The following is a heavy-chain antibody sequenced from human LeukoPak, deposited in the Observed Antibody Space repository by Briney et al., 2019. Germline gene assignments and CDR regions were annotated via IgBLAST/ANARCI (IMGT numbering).Heavy chain of an antibody. Sequence: SETLSLTCTVSGGSISSYYWSWIRQPPGKGLEWIGYIYYSGSTNYNPSLKSRVTISVDTSKNQFSLKLSSVTAADTAVYYCARGRTIFGVVRDWGQGTLVTVSS. V-gene: IGHV4-59*08. D-gene: IGHD3-3*01. J-gene: IGHJ4*02. CDR3: ARGRTIFGVVRD. CDR2: IYYSGST. CDR1: GGSISSYY.